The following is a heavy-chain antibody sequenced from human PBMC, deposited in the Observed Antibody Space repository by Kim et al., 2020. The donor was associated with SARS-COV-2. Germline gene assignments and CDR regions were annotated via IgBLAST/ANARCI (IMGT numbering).Heavy chain of an antibody. J-gene: IGHJ4*02. Sequence: GGSLRLSCAASGFTFSNFPMSWVRQAPEKGLEFVSSISPSSDATSYADSVRGRFTISRDNSETTLYLQLHTLRGDDTAIYYCVKGGIRSAFDFRGQGTLV. V-gene: IGHV3-23*01. CDR2: ISPSSDAT. D-gene: IGHD1-20*01. CDR3: VKGGIRSAFDF. CDR1: GFTFSNFP.